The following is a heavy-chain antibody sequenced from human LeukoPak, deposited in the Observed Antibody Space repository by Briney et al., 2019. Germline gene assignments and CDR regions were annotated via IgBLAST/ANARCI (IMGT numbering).Heavy chain of an antibody. CDR1: GYSFTTYW. Sequence: ESPKISCKGSGYSFTTYWISWVRQMPGKGLEWMGRIDPSNSYTNYSPSFQGHVTISVDKSISTAYLQWSSLKASDTAMYYCARSNDGVAVAGTRDYWGQGTLVTVSS. V-gene: IGHV5-10-1*01. CDR2: IDPSNSYT. CDR3: ARSNDGVAVAGTRDY. J-gene: IGHJ4*02. D-gene: IGHD6-19*01.